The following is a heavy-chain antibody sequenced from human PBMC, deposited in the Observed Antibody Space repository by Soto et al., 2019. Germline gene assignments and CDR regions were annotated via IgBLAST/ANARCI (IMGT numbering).Heavy chain of an antibody. D-gene: IGHD6-13*01. CDR1: GFTFSSYG. CDR2: IWYDGSNK. CDR3: ARDPGPSSSSWYPYYYYGMDV. V-gene: IGHV3-33*01. Sequence: GGSLRLSCAASGFTFSSYGMHWVRQAPGKGLEWVAVIWYDGSNKYYADSVKGRFTISRDNSKNTLYLQMNSLRAEDTAVYYCARDPGPSSSSWYPYYYYGMDVWGQGTTVTVSS. J-gene: IGHJ6*02.